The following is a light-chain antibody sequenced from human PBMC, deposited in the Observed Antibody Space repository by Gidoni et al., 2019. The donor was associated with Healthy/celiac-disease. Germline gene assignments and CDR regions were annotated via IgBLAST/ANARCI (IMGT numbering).Light chain of an antibody. CDR1: RSNIGSNT. V-gene: IGLV1-44*01. J-gene: IGLJ2*01. Sequence: QSVLTQPPSASGPPGQRVTISCSGSRSNIGSNTVNWYQQLPGTAPKLLIYSNNQRPSGVPDRFSGSKSGTSASLAISGLQSEDEADYYCAAWDDSLNGGVFGGGTKLTVL. CDR3: AAWDDSLNGGV. CDR2: SNN.